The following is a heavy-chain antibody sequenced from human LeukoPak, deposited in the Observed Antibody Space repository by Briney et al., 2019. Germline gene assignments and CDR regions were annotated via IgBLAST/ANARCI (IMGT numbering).Heavy chain of an antibody. Sequence: GRSLRLSCAASGFTFSSYAFHWVRQAPGKGLEWVAVISYDGYNKYYADSVKGRFTISRDNSKNTLYLQMNSLRAEDTAMYYCARDQSAGYSSSGSSSWGRLGDWGQGTLVTVPS. CDR1: GFTFSSYA. CDR3: ARDQSAGYSSSGSSSWGRLGD. CDR2: ISYDGYNK. D-gene: IGHD6-13*01. J-gene: IGHJ4*02. V-gene: IGHV3-30-3*01.